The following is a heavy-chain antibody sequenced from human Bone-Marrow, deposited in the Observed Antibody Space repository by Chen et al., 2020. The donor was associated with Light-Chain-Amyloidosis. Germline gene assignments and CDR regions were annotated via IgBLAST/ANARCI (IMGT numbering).Heavy chain of an antibody. J-gene: IGHJ4*02. CDR2: VSGSTVST. V-gene: IGHV3-23*04. Sequence: EVQLVESGGGLVQPGGSLRLSCATSGFNFSSFGMSWVRQAPGKGLEWVSTVSGSTVSTYYAGAVKGRFIISSDNYKSTLYLQMNSLRAGDSAVYFCTRKGGYFDFWGQGSLVTVSS. CDR3: TRKGGYFDF. CDR1: GFNFSSFG. D-gene: IGHD3-10*01.